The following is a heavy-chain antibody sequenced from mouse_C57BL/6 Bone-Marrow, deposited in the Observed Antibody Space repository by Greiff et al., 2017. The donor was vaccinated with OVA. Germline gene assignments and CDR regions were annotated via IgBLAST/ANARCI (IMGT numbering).Heavy chain of an antibody. D-gene: IGHD1-1*01. V-gene: IGHV1-15*01. Sequence: VQLQQPGAELVRPGSSVKLSCKASGYTFTDYEMHWVKQTPVHGLEWIGAIDPETGGTAYNQKFKGKAILTADKSSSTAYMERRSLTSEDSAVYYCTREDSSSYSGGTGTTVTVSS. CDR2: IDPETGGT. CDR3: TREDSSSYS. CDR1: GYTFTDYE. J-gene: IGHJ1*03.